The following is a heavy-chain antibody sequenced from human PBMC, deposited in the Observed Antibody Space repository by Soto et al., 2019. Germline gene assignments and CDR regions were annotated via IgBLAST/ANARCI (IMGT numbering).Heavy chain of an antibody. J-gene: IGHJ4*02. CDR3: ARHPGYYDILTGYTTYYFDY. CDR1: GGSIGTYY. Sequence: QVQLQESGPGLVKPSETLSLTCTVSGGSIGTYYWSWIRQPPGKGLEWIGYIYYRGNTDYNPSLKSRCTISLDTPKNQFSLKLSSVTAADTAVYYCARHPGYYDILTGYTTYYFDYWGQGILVTVSS. V-gene: IGHV4-59*08. D-gene: IGHD3-9*01. CDR2: IYYRGNT.